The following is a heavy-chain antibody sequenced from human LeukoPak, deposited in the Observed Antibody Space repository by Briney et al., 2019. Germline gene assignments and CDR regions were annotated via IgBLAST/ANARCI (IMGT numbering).Heavy chain of an antibody. V-gene: IGHV3-21*01. Sequence: GGSLRRSCAASGFTFSTYSMNWVRQAPGKGREGCSSINDNSRSIFYPDSLKVRFTVSRDNSKNLIYLKMNNLRVEDTAVYYCAKDYSGYDHYYYGMDVWGQGTTVTVSS. D-gene: IGHD5-12*01. CDR1: GFTFSTYS. J-gene: IGHJ6*02. CDR2: INDNSRSI. CDR3: AKDYSGYDHYYYGMDV.